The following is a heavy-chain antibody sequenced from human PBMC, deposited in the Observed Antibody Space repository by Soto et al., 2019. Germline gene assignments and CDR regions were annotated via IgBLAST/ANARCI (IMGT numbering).Heavy chain of an antibody. CDR2: IFPSGSP. CDR3: ARAYAYDATLNDAFDI. D-gene: IGHD3-16*01. CDR1: GGSLSSRGYY. Sequence: QVQLQESGPGLVKPSQTLSLTCTVSGGSLSSRGYYWTWIRQHPGKGLEWIGYIFPSGSPYYNPSLKSGVSISVDTSKNQISMERSCVSAVDTAVYFCARAYAYDATLNDAFDIWGQGTMVTVSS. V-gene: IGHV4-31*03. J-gene: IGHJ3*02.